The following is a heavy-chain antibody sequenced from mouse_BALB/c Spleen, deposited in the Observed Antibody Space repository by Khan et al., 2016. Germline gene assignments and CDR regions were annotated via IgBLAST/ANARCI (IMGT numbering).Heavy chain of an antibody. D-gene: IGHD1-1*01. CDR2: IAPGSGST. CDR1: GYTFTSYW. CDR3: ASEGTVPLMDY. Sequence: DLVKPGASVKLSCKASGYTFTSYWINWIKQRPGQGLEWIGRIAPGSGSTYYNEMFKGKATLTVDKSSSTAYIQLSSLSSDDSAVYFCASEGTVPLMDYWGPGTSVTVSS. V-gene: IGHV1S41*01. J-gene: IGHJ4*01.